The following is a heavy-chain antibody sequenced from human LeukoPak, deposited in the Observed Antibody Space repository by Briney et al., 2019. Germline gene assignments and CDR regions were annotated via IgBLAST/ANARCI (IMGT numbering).Heavy chain of an antibody. CDR2: MNPNSGNT. CDR3: ASGGYVWGSYRDFDY. Sequence: ASVKVSCKASGYTFTGYYMHWVRQATGQGLEWMGWMNPNSGNTGYAQKFQGRVTMTRNTSISTAYMELSSLRSEDTAVYYCASGGYVWGSYRDFDYWGQGTLVTVSS. D-gene: IGHD3-16*02. V-gene: IGHV1-8*02. CDR1: GYTFTGYY. J-gene: IGHJ4*02.